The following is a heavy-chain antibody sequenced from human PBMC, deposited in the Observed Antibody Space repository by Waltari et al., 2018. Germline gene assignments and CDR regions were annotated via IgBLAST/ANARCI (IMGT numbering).Heavy chain of an antibody. Sequence: EALLAESGGGSVQPGGSLRLSCAVSDFHFRDNYVRWVRQPPGQGLEWVSIIYSGGSTSYADSVRARFTISRDISKNTVFLQMNSLRAEDTAVYYCASHYCSRGTCHFDSWGQGTLVKVSS. J-gene: IGHJ4*02. CDR2: IYSGGST. D-gene: IGHD2-15*01. V-gene: IGHV3-66*04. CDR1: DFHFRDNY. CDR3: ASHYCSRGTCHFDS.